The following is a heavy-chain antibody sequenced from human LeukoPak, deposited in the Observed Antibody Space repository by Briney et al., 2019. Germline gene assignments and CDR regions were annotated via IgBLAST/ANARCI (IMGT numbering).Heavy chain of an antibody. D-gene: IGHD6-13*01. CDR2: IYSGGST. V-gene: IGHV3-53*01. Sequence: GGSLRLSCAASGFTVSSNYMSWVRQAPGKGLEWVSVIYSGGSTYYADSVKGRFTISRDNSKNTLYLQMNSLRAEDTAVYYCARASGSWQTHFDYWGQGTLVTVSS. CDR1: GFTVSSNY. CDR3: ARASGSWQTHFDY. J-gene: IGHJ4*02.